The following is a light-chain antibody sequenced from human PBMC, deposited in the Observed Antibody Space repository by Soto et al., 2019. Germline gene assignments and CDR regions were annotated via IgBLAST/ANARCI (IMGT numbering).Light chain of an antibody. CDR3: QQYNYWPRT. J-gene: IGKJ1*01. CDR1: QSLSNK. CDR2: GAS. Sequence: EILVTQFPATLSVSPGERATLSCRGSQSLSNKSAWYQQKPGQAPRLLIYGASTRATGVPARFSGSGSETEFTLTISNLQSEDFAVYYCQQYNYWPRTFGQGTNVEVK. V-gene: IGKV3-15*01.